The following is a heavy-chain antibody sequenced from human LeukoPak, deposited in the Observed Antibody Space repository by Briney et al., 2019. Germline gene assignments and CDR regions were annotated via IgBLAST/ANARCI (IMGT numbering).Heavy chain of an antibody. V-gene: IGHV4-39*01. CDR2: MSYTGST. D-gene: IGHD6-6*01. CDR3: ARVWTRHLVRDQHYFDL. J-gene: IGHJ4*02. Sequence: SETLSLTCTVSGASISTSCYYWGWVRQSPGKGLEYVPAMSYTGSTFYNTSLRSRVSLSLGTSRTQFSLTLASVTAEATPVSYCARVWTRHLVRDQHYFDLWSQGSLLTVSS. CDR1: GASISTSCYY.